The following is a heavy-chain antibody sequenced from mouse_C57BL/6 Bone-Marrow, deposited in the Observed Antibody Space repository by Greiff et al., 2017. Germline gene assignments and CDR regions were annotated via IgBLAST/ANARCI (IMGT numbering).Heavy chain of an antibody. V-gene: IGHV3-1*01. D-gene: IGHD2-3*01. CDR1: GYSITSGYD. CDR3: ARDRSRDGYSYWYFDV. Sequence: EVQLVESGPGMVKPSQSLSLTCTVTGYSITSGYDWHWIRHFPGNKLEWMGYISYSGSTNYNPSLKSRISITHDTSKNHFFLKLNSVTTEDTATYYCARDRSRDGYSYWYFDVWGTGTTVTVSS. CDR2: ISYSGST. J-gene: IGHJ1*03.